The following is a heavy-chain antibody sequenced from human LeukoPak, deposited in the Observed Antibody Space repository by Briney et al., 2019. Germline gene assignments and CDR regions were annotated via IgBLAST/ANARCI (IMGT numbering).Heavy chain of an antibody. CDR2: ISRDGSNK. V-gene: IGHV3-30*03. CDR1: GFTFSSYS. D-gene: IGHD3-10*01. CDR3: ARGSKWFGELIRRGEYYFDY. J-gene: IGHJ4*02. Sequence: GGSLRLSCVASGFTFSSYSMNWVRQAPGKGLEWVAVISRDGSNKKYGDSVKGRFTTSRDNSKNTLYLQMNSLRAEDTAVYYCARGSKWFGELIRRGEYYFDYGGQGTLVTVSS.